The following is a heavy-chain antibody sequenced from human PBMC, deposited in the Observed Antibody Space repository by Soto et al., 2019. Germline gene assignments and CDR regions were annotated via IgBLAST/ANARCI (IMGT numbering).Heavy chain of an antibody. Sequence: PGGSLRLSCAASGFTFISYNMNWVRQAPGKGLEWVSSISSSSTYIYYADSVKGRFTISRDNANNSLYLQMNSLRAEDNAVYYCARALSALLDYWGQGTLVTVSS. V-gene: IGHV3-21*01. D-gene: IGHD2-15*01. CDR3: ARALSALLDY. J-gene: IGHJ4*02. CDR1: GFTFISYN. CDR2: ISSSSTYI.